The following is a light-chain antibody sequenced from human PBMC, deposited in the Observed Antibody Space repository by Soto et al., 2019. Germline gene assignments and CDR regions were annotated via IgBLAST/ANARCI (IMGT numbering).Light chain of an antibody. CDR3: QQGHSLPLN. Sequence: DIQMTQSPSSLSASVGDRVTISFQASQDISSWLAWYQQKPGKPPKLLIYAASRLQSGVPSRFSGSGSGTDLSLTISSLQPEDFATYHCQQGHSLPLNFGGGTKVDI. J-gene: IGKJ4*01. CDR2: AAS. V-gene: IGKV1-12*01. CDR1: QDISSW.